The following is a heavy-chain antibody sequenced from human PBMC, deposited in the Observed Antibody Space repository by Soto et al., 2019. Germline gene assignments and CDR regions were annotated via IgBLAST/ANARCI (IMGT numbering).Heavy chain of an antibody. J-gene: IGHJ4*02. CDR1: GGSISSSTYY. Sequence: PSETLSLTCTVSGGSISSSTYYWGWIRQPPGKGLEWIGSIYYTGSTYSNPSLKSRVTISVDTSKNQFSLKLSSVTAADTAVYYCARRRDSYGSYYFESCGQG. CDR2: IYYTGST. V-gene: IGHV4-39*01. CDR3: ARRRDSYGSYYFES. D-gene: IGHD5-18*01.